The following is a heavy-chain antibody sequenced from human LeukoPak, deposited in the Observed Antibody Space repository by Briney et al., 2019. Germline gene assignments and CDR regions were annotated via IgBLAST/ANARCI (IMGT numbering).Heavy chain of an antibody. CDR3: ARVEIAVAPPDY. Sequence: GGSLRLSCEASGFIFSSYGFHWVRQAPGKGLEWVSYISSSGNTIYYADSVKGRFTISRDNAEKSLYLQMNSLRAEDTAVYYCARVEIAVAPPDYWGHGTLVTVSS. CDR1: GFIFSSYG. J-gene: IGHJ4*01. V-gene: IGHV3-48*04. D-gene: IGHD6-19*01. CDR2: ISSSGNTI.